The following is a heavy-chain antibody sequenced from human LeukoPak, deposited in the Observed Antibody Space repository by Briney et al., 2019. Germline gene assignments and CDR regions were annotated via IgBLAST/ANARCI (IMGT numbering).Heavy chain of an antibody. D-gene: IGHD6-13*01. J-gene: IGHJ6*02. Sequence: ASVKVSCKASGYTFTGYYMHWVRQAPGQGLEWMGWINPNSGGTNYAQKFQGRVTMTRDTSISTAYMELSRLRSDDTAVYYCARDRPQYSSSWSIYYYYYGMDVWGQGTTVTVSS. CDR2: INPNSGGT. V-gene: IGHV1-2*02. CDR1: GYTFTGYY. CDR3: ARDRPQYSSSWSIYYYYYGMDV.